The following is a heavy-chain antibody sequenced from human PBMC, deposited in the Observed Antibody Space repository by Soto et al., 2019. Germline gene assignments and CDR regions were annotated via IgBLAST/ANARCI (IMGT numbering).Heavy chain of an antibody. J-gene: IGHJ6*02. CDR2: ISSSSSYT. D-gene: IGHD2-2*01. Sequence: GGSLRLSCAASGFTFSDYYMSWIRQAPGKGLEWVSYISSSSSYTNYADSVKGRFTISRDNAKNSLYLQMNSLRAEDTAVYYCARYCSSTRCYYYYSGMDVWGQGTTVTVSS. V-gene: IGHV3-11*06. CDR3: ARYCSSTRCYYYYSGMDV. CDR1: GFTFSDYY.